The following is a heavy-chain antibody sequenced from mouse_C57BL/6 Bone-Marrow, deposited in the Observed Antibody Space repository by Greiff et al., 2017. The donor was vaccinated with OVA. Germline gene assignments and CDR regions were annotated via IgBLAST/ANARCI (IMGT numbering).Heavy chain of an antibody. J-gene: IGHJ2*01. CDR2: IHPNSGST. D-gene: IGHD1-1*01. V-gene: IGHV1-64*01. CDR3: ARERYYYGSSLYYFDY. CDR1: GYTFTSYW. Sequence: QVQLQQPGAELVKPGASVKLSCKASGYTFTSYWMHWVKQRPGQGLEWIGMIHPNSGSTNYNEKFKSKAPLTVDKSSSTAYMQLSSLTSEDSAVYYCARERYYYGSSLYYFDYWGQGTTLTVSS.